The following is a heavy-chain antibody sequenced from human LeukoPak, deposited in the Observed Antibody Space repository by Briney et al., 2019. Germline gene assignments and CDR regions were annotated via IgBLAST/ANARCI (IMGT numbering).Heavy chain of an antibody. Sequence: SETLSLTCAVSGGSISSNSYYWGWIRQPPGKGLEWIGSIYYSGSTYYNPSLKSRVTISVDTSKNQFSLKLSSVTAADTAVYYCARTRYYYNSRSYGAPYYLDYWGQGTLVAVSS. V-gene: IGHV4-39*01. D-gene: IGHD3-10*01. J-gene: IGHJ4*02. CDR3: ARTRYYYNSRSYGAPYYLDY. CDR1: GGSISSNSYY. CDR2: IYYSGST.